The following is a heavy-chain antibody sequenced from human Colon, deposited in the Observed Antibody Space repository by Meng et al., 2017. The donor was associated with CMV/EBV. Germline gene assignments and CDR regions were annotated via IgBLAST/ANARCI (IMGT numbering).Heavy chain of an antibody. CDR3: VRNDLDIQTNPSFDF. CDR2: ISWDGGST. Sequence: GGSLRLSCAASGFTFDDYAMHWVRQAPGKGLEWVSLISWDGGSTYYADSVKGRFTLSRDNAQDSLFLQMDSLRVEDTAIYYCVRNDLDIQTNPSFDFWGLGTLVTVSS. V-gene: IGHV3-43D*03. CDR1: GFTFDDYA. D-gene: IGHD5-18*01. J-gene: IGHJ4*02.